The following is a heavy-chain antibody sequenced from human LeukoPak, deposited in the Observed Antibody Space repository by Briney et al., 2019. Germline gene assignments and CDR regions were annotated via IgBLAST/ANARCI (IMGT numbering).Heavy chain of an antibody. D-gene: IGHD1-26*01. Sequence: GESLKISCQGSGYNFTKYWIGWVRQMAGKGLEWMGIIYPGDSDTRYSPSFQGQVTISVDKSINTAYLQWSSLKASDTAMYYCARLPSIERTTSMFDYWGQGTLVTVSS. CDR3: ARLPSIERTTSMFDY. J-gene: IGHJ4*02. V-gene: IGHV5-51*01. CDR2: IYPGDSDT. CDR1: GYNFTKYW.